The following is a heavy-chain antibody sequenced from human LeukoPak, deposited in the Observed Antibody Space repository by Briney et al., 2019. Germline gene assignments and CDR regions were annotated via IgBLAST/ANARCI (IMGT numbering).Heavy chain of an antibody. Sequence: GGSLRLSCAASRFTFRNYGMHWVRQAPGKGLEWVATIWYDGSNQYYADSVKGRFTISRDNSKNTLYLQMNSLRAEDTAVYYCARGGYDFWSGYYAFDYWGQGTLVTVSS. CDR3: ARGGYDFWSGYYAFDY. D-gene: IGHD3-3*01. CDR2: IWYDGSNQ. CDR1: RFTFRNYG. V-gene: IGHV3-33*01. J-gene: IGHJ4*02.